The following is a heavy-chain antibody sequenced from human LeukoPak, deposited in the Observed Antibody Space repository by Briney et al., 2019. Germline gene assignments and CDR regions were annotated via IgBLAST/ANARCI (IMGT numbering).Heavy chain of an antibody. V-gene: IGHV3-23*01. CDR3: AKSQQKMTYYYDSSAPFFDY. Sequence: GGSLRLSCAASGFTFSSYAMSWVRQAPGKGLEWVSAIGGSGGSTYYADSVKGRFTISRDNSKNTLYLQMNSLRAQDTAVYYCAKSQQKMTYYYDSSAPFFDYWGQGTLVTVSS. CDR2: IGGSGGST. CDR1: GFTFSSYA. J-gene: IGHJ4*02. D-gene: IGHD3-22*01.